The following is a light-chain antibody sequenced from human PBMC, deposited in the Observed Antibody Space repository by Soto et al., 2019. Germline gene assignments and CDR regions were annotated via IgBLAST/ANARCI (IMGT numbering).Light chain of an antibody. J-gene: IGLJ3*02. CDR3: GTWDSSLSAGV. CDR2: DNN. CDR1: SSNIGNNY. Sequence: QSVLTQPPSVSAAPGLKVTISCSGSSSNIGNNYVSWYQQFPGTAPKLLIYDNNKRPSGIPDRFSGSKSGTSATLGITGLQTGDEADYYCGTWDSSLSAGVFGGGTKLTVL. V-gene: IGLV1-51*01.